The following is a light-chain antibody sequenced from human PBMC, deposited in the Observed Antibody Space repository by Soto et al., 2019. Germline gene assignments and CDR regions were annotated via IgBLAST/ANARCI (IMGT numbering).Light chain of an antibody. V-gene: IGKV3-15*01. CDR1: QSVSTN. CDR3: QQYDNWPPGIT. J-gene: IGKJ5*01. Sequence: EIMMTQSPATLSLTPGERATLSCRASQSVSTNVAWYQQRPGQALSLLIYGASTRASGCPARFTGSGSGTEFTLTISSLQSEDFALYYCQQYDNWPPGITFGQGTLLEI. CDR2: GAS.